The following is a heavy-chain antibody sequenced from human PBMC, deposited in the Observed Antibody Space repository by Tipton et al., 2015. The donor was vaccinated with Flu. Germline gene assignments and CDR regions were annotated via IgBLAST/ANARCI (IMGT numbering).Heavy chain of an antibody. CDR1: GESFSGSH. J-gene: IGHJ4*02. V-gene: IGHV4-34*01. CDR3: ARGQDAYKQGH. CDR2: ICPDGSA. D-gene: IGHD5-24*01. Sequence: TLSLTCTVYGESFSGSHWSWIRQPPGRGLEWIGEICPDGSAANNASLKSRVTISIDTSKNQFTLKLSSATAADTGVYFCARGQDAYKQGHWCQGTLVTVSS.